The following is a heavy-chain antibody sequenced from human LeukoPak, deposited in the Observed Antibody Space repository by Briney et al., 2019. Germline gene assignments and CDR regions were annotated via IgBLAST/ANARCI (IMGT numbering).Heavy chain of an antibody. V-gene: IGHV1-46*01. CDR1: GYTFSSYY. CDR3: VRVPILRMGALSDFDY. D-gene: IGHD3-16*01. CDR2: INPSARNV. J-gene: IGHJ4*02. Sequence: ASVKVSCKAFGYTFSSYYIHWVRQAPGQGLEWMGMINPSARNVNYAHKFQGRVNMTRDMPTSTAYMELSSLSFEDTAFYYCVRVPILRMGALSDFDYWCQGTLVKVSP.